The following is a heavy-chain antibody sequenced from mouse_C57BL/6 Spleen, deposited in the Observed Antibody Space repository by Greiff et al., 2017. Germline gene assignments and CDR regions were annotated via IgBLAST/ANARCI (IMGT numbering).Heavy chain of an antibody. CDR3: VRQDYFDY. J-gene: IGHJ2*01. V-gene: IGHV10-1*01. Sequence: DVTLVESGGGLVQPKGSLQLSCAASGFSFNTYALNWVRQAPGTGLEWVARIRSKSNNYATYYADSVKDRFTISRDESESMLYLQMNNLKTEDTAMYYCVRQDYFDYWGQGTTRTVSS. CDR2: IRSKSNNYAT. CDR1: GFSFNTYA.